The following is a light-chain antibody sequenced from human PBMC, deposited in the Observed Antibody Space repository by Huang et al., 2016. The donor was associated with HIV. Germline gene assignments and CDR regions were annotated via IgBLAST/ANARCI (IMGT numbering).Light chain of an antibody. CDR2: GAS. V-gene: IGKV3-15*01. J-gene: IGKJ2*01. Sequence: IVMTQSPGTLSVSPGERATLSCRASQSVGSTLAWYQQKPGQSPRLLIYGASTRATGIPARFSGSGSGTEFTLTISSLQSEDFAVYYCQQYYKWYTFGQGTKLEIK. CDR3: QQYYKWYT. CDR1: QSVGST.